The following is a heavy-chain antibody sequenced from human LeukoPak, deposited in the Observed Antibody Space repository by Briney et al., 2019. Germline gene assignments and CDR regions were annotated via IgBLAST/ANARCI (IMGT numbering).Heavy chain of an antibody. CDR1: GFTFSSYG. CDR2: ISYDGSNK. V-gene: IGHV3-30*18. D-gene: IGHD3-10*01. Sequence: GRSLRLSCAASGFTFSSYGMHWVRQAPGKGLEWVAVISYDGSNKYYADSVKGRFTISRDNSKNTLYLQMNSLRAEDTAVYYCAKGGSGYYGSGSYYIATIFDYWGQGTLVTVSS. J-gene: IGHJ4*02. CDR3: AKGGSGYYGSGSYYIATIFDY.